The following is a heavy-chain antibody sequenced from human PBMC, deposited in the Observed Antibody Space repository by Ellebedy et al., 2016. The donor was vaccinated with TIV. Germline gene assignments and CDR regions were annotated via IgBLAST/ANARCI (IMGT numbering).Heavy chain of an antibody. CDR2: ISSSSSYI. D-gene: IGHD3-16*01. CDR3: ARDLGPWRDYYYYGMDV. Sequence: GGSLRLXCAASGFTFSSHSMNWVRQAPGKGLEWVSSISSSSSYIYYADSVKGRFTISRDNAKNSLYLQMNSLRAEDTAVYYCARDLGPWRDYYYYGMDVWGQGTTVTVSS. J-gene: IGHJ6*02. CDR1: GFTFSSHS. V-gene: IGHV3-21*01.